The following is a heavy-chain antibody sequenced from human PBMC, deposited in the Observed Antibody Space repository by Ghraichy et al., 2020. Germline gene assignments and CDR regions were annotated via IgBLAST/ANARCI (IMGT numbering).Heavy chain of an antibody. D-gene: IGHD1-26*01. Sequence: GSLRLSCAAYGEFFNNYCWSWIRQPPGKGLEWIGEVRHNGNTKHNLSLKTRVTISVDTSKSQFLLKVNSVTAADTAVYYCARGTWEPLCRYWGQGTLVTVSS. V-gene: IGHV4-34*01. J-gene: IGHJ4*02. CDR3: ARGTWEPLCRY. CDR2: VRHNGNT. CDR1: GEFFNNYC.